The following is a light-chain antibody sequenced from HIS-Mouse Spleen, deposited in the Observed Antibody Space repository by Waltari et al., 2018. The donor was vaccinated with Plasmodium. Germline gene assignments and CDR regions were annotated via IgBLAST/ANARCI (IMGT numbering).Light chain of an antibody. CDR1: SSDFGGYNL. J-gene: IGLJ2*01. Sequence: QSALTQPASVSGSPGQSITIPCTGTSSDFGGYNLVSWYQQHPGKAPKLMIYEGSKRPSGVSNRFSGSKSGNTASLTISGLQAEDEADYYCCSYAGSSTFVVFGGGTKLTVL. V-gene: IGLV2-23*03. CDR2: EGS. CDR3: CSYAGSSTFVV.